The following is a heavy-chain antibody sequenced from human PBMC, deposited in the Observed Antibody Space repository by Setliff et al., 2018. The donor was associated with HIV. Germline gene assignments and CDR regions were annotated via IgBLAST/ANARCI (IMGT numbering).Heavy chain of an antibody. J-gene: IGHJ4*02. V-gene: IGHV1-8*01. CDR3: VRGSPTAGDY. CDR2: MNPNSGNT. CDR1: GYTFTSYD. Sequence: ASVKVSCKASGYTFTSYDVNWVRQAPGQGLEWMGWMNPNSGNTGYAQNFQGRVTMTRNTSIGTAYMELTSLRFEDTAVYYCVRGSPTAGDYWGQGTQVTVSS.